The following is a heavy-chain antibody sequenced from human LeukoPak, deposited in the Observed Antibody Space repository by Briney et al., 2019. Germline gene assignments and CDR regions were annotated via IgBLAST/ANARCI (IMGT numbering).Heavy chain of an antibody. CDR3: ARDPGPRGSGWFDP. J-gene: IGHJ5*02. D-gene: IGHD3-10*01. CDR2: ISAYNGNT. Sequence: ASVKVSCKASGYTFTSYGISWVRQAPGQGLEWMGWISAYNGNTNYAQKLQGRVTMTTDTSTSTAYMELRSLRSDDTAVYYCARDPGPRGSGWFDPWRQGTLVTVSS. V-gene: IGHV1-18*01. CDR1: GYTFTSYG.